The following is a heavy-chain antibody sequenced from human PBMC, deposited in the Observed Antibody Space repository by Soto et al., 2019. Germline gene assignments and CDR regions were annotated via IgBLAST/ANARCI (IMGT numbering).Heavy chain of an antibody. CDR2: IYHSGNP. V-gene: IGHV4-31*03. J-gene: IGHJ3*01. CDR1: GGSISSGFYY. D-gene: IGHD3-3*02. CDR3: PRVGIRNSDAFDV. Sequence: TLPLTYTVSGGSISSGFYYWTWIRQNPGKGLEWIGYIYHSGNPYYNPALKSRVNISVDTSKNHLSLKVNSVTAADTDVYYCPRVGIRNSDAFDVWGQGKMVT.